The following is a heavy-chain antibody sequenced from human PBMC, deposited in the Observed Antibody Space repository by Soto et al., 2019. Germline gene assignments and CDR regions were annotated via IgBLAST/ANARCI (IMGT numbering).Heavy chain of an antibody. D-gene: IGHD3-22*01. CDR3: AKGTDSSAWEHYDY. V-gene: IGHV3-23*01. J-gene: IGHJ4*02. CDR1: GFTFTSYA. Sequence: PGGSLRLSCGASGFTFTSYAMHWVRQAPGKGLEWVSGLSGDAGFTYYADSVKGRFTISRDNSRNTLYLQLNSLRGEDTAVYYCAKGTDSSAWEHYDYWGRGTLVTVSS. CDR2: LSGDAGFT.